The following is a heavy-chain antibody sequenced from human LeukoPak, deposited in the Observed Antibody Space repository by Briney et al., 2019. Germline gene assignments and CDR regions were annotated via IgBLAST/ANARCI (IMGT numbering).Heavy chain of an antibody. CDR1: GYTLTELS. V-gene: IGHV1-24*01. Sequence: ASVKVSCKVSGYTLTELSMHWVRQAPGKGLEWMGGFDPEDGETIYAQKFQGRVTMTEDTSTDTAYMELSSLRSEDTAVYYCARDPALYCSSTSCYYGMDVWGQGTTVTVSS. CDR3: ARDPALYCSSTSCYYGMDV. CDR2: FDPEDGET. D-gene: IGHD2-2*01. J-gene: IGHJ6*02.